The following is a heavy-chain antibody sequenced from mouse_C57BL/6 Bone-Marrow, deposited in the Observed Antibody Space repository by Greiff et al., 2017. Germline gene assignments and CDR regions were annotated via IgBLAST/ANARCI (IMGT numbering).Heavy chain of an antibody. J-gene: IGHJ3*01. CDR1: GYTFTSYW. D-gene: IGHD2-2*01. Sequence: QVQLQQPGAELVKPGASVKMSCKASGYTFTSYWITWVKQRPGQGLEWIGMIHPNSGSTNYNEKFKSKATLTVDKSSSTAYMQLSSLTSEDSAVYYCAKRARWLRGFAYWGQGTLVTVSA. V-gene: IGHV1-64*01. CDR3: AKRARWLRGFAY. CDR2: IHPNSGST.